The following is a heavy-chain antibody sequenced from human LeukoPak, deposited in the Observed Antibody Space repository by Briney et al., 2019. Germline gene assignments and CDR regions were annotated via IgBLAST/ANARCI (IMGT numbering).Heavy chain of an antibody. Sequence: SETLSLTCTVSGGSISSYYWSWIRQPAGKGLEWIGRIYTSGSTNYNPSLKSRVTMSVDTSKNQFSLKLSSVTAADTAVYYCAREYYDSSGYYYFGFFDYWCQGTLVTVSS. V-gene: IGHV4-4*07. CDR1: GGSISSYY. D-gene: IGHD3-22*01. CDR2: IYTSGST. CDR3: AREYYDSSGYYYFGFFDY. J-gene: IGHJ4*02.